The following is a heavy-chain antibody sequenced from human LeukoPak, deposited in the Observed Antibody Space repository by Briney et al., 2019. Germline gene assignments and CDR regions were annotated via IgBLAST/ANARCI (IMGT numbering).Heavy chain of an antibody. CDR3: GXXXXXPXXWXXXXXXXVXXXXXXXXXLD. Sequence: GGSLRLSCAASGFTFSSYWMSWIRQAPGKGLEWVANILPDGSAKNYVDSVKGQFIISRDKAKNSVSLQMNRLRAENTAVYYXGXXXXXPXXWXXXXXXXVXXXXXXXXXLD. V-gene: IGHV3-7*01. J-gene: IGHJ3*02. CDR2: ILPDGSAK. CDR1: GFTFSSYW.